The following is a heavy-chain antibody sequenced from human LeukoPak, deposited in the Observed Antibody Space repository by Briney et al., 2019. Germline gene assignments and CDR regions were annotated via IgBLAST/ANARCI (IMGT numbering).Heavy chain of an antibody. CDR2: INHSGST. Sequence: PSETLSLTCAVYGGSLSGYYWSWIRQPPGKGLEWIGEINHSGSTNYNPSLKSRVTISVDTSKNQFSLKLSSVTAADTAVYYCARGLRKSLDYWGQGTLVTVSS. J-gene: IGHJ4*02. CDR1: GGSLSGYY. CDR3: ARGLRKSLDY. V-gene: IGHV4-34*01.